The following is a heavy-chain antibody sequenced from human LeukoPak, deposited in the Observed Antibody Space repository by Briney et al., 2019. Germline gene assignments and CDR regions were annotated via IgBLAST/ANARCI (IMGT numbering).Heavy chain of an antibody. D-gene: IGHD5-12*01. CDR2: IFYDGSNK. CDR3: ARDTADRYSAYVFGY. Sequence: PGGSLRLSCAASGSTFSDYFMHWVRQAPPKGLEWVAVIFYDGSNKYYADSMKGRFTISRDNSKNTLYLQMNSLRAGDTAFYYCARDTADRYSAYVFGYWGQGTLVTVSS. J-gene: IGHJ4*02. V-gene: IGHV3-30*01. CDR1: GSTFSDYF.